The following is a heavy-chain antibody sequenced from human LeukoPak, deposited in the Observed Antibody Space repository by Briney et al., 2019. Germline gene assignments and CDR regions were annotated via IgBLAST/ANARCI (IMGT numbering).Heavy chain of an antibody. CDR2: ISYDGSNK. Sequence: PGRSLRLSCAASGFTFSSYTMHWVRQPPGKGLGWVALISYDGSNKYYADSVKGRFTISRDTSKNTLYLQMNSLSAEDTAVYYCAKGTYYDILAGPSIDYWGQGTLVTVSS. CDR3: AKGTYYDILAGPSIDY. CDR1: GFTFSSYT. J-gene: IGHJ4*02. D-gene: IGHD3-9*01. V-gene: IGHV3-30*04.